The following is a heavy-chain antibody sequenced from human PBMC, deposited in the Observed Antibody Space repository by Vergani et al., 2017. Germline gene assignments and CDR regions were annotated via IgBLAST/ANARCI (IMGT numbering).Heavy chain of an antibody. CDR1: GGSFSGYY. CDR3: AKFPRPYNYGLVHWYFDL. D-gene: IGHD5-18*01. CDR2: IHYSGST. V-gene: IGHV4-34*11. Sequence: QVQLQQWGAGLLKPSETLSLTCAVYGGSFSGYYWSWIRQPPGKGLEWIGYIHYSGSTNYNPSRKSRVTISIDTSKNQFSLKLNSVTAADTAVYYCAKFPRPYNYGLVHWYFDLWGRGTLVTVSS. J-gene: IGHJ2*01.